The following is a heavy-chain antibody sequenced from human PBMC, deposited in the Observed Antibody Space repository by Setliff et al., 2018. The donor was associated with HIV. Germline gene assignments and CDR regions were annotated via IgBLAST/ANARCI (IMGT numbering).Heavy chain of an antibody. D-gene: IGHD2-2*01. CDR2: IYYSGST. Sequence: SETLSLTCTVSGGSISSNNYYWGWIRQPPGKGLEWSASIYYSGSTYYNPSLKSRITISVDTSKNQFSLRLSSVTAADTAVYYCPRQGLVLVRASIDWRPPPRSIDYGGHGALVTVSS. CDR3: PRQGLVLVRASIDWRPPPRSIDY. V-gene: IGHV4-39*01. CDR1: GGSISSNNYY. J-gene: IGHJ4*01.